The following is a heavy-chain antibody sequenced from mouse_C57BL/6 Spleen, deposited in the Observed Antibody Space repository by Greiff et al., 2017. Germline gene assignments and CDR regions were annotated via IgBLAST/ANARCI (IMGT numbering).Heavy chain of an antibody. V-gene: IGHV1-64*01. CDR2: IHPNSGST. CDR1: GYTFTSYW. CDR3: VYDYDGGFYAMDY. Sequence: QVQLQQPGAELVKPGASVKLSCKASGYTFTSYWMHWVKQRPGQGLEWIGMIHPNSGSTNYNEKFKSKATLTVEKSSSTAYMQLSSLTSEDSAVYYCVYDYDGGFYAMDYWGQGTSVTVSS. D-gene: IGHD2-4*01. J-gene: IGHJ4*01.